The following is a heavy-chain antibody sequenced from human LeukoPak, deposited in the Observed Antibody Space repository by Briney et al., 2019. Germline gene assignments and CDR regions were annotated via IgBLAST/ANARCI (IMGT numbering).Heavy chain of an antibody. J-gene: IGHJ5*02. CDR1: GGSISSYY. D-gene: IGHD2-15*01. CDR2: IYYSGST. V-gene: IGHV4-59*12. CDR3: ASPLQEVGGNNWFDP. Sequence: SETLSLTCTVSGGSISSYYWSWIRQPPGKGLEWIGYIYYSGSTNYNPSLKSRVTISVDTSKNQFSLKLSSVTAADTAVYYCASPLQEVGGNNWFDPWGQGTLVTVSS.